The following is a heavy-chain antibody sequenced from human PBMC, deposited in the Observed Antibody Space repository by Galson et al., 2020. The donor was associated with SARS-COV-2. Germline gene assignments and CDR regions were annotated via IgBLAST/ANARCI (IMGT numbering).Heavy chain of an antibody. CDR3: ARLQMVRGVVTFDS. CDR2: IYWDDDK. V-gene: IGHV2-5*02. CDR1: GFSLSTIGVG. D-gene: IGHD3-10*01. J-gene: IGHJ4*02. Sequence: SGPTLVKPTQTLTLTCNFPGFSLSTIGVGVGWIRQPPGKALEWLALIYWDDDKRHSPSLKTRLTITKDTSKNQVVLSLTNVDPEDTPTYYCARLQMVRGVVTFDSWCQGTLVTFSS.